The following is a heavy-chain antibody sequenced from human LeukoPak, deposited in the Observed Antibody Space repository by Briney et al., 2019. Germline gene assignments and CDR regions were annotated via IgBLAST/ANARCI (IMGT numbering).Heavy chain of an antibody. CDR1: GYSFPNYW. CDR2: LYPSDSDT. V-gene: IGHV5-51*01. Sequence: GESLKISCKGSGYSFPNYWIGWVRQMPGKGLGWLGILYPSDSDTRYSPSFQGQVNISADKSISTAYLQWSSLKASDAAMYYCASRLRERFDSWGQGTLVTVSS. J-gene: IGHJ4*02. D-gene: IGHD5-12*01. CDR3: ASRLRERFDS.